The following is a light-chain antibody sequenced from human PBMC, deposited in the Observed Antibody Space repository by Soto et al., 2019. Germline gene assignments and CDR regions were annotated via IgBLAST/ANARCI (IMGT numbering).Light chain of an antibody. CDR1: ESVSRN. Sequence: VVITQSPATLSVSPEERATLSCTASESVSRNLASYQQKPGQAPRLLIYDASTRATGIPDRFSGGGSATEFTLPISSLKPEDFVVYYCQQYNSWHPITFGHGTRLEIK. J-gene: IGKJ5*01. CDR2: DAS. CDR3: QQYNSWHPIT. V-gene: IGKV3-15*01.